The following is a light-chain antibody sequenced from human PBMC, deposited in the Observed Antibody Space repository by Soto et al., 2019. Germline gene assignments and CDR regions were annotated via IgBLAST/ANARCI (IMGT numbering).Light chain of an antibody. V-gene: IGKV3-15*01. J-gene: IGKJ4*01. CDR3: QQYNSYSPP. CDR2: GAS. CDR1: QSISDT. Sequence: IVMTQSLATLSVSPGGRATLSCRASQSISDTLAWYQQKPGQAPRLLIHGASTRATGFPARFSGSGSGTDFTLTISSLQSEDFAVYYCQQYNSYSPPFGGGTKVDIK.